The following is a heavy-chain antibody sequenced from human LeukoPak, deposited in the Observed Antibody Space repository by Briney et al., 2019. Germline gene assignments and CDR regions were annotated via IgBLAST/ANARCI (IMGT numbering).Heavy chain of an antibody. Sequence: PGRSLRLSCAASGFTFDDYAMHWVRQAPGKGLEWVSGISWNSGSIGYADSVKGRFTISRDNSKNTLYLKMNSLRAEDTAVYYCAKGERGWSALYYYYYGMDVWGQGTTVTVSS. CDR2: ISWNSGSI. V-gene: IGHV3-9*01. CDR1: GFTFDDYA. J-gene: IGHJ6*02. D-gene: IGHD1-1*01. CDR3: AKGERGWSALYYYYYGMDV.